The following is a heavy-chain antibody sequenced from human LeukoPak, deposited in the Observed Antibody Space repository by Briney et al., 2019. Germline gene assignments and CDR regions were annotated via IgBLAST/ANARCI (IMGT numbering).Heavy chain of an antibody. D-gene: IGHD3-22*01. J-gene: IGHJ3*02. V-gene: IGHV3-53*01. CDR3: ASLYGSRQGAFDI. CDR1: GFTVNSTY. Sequence: QSGGSLRLSCAASGFTVNSTYMSWVRQAPGKGLEWVSIIYSGGSTYYVDSVKGRFSISRDNSKNTVYLQMNSLRAEDTAVYYWASLYGSRQGAFDIWGQGTMVIVSS. CDR2: IYSGGST.